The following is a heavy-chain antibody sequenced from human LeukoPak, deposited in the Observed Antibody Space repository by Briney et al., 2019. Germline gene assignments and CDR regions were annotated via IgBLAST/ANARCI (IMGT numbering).Heavy chain of an antibody. V-gene: IGHV3-72*01. Sequence: GGSLRLSCAASGFAFSDHCMDWVRQAPGEGLEWVARIRDKGSSHTTEYAASVKGRFTISRDDSKNSLYLQMNSPKIQDTAVYYCARGPGRGGEMDVWGQGTTVTVSS. CDR2: IRDKGSSHTT. J-gene: IGHJ6*02. CDR1: GFAFSDHC. D-gene: IGHD2-21*01. CDR3: ARGPGRGGEMDV.